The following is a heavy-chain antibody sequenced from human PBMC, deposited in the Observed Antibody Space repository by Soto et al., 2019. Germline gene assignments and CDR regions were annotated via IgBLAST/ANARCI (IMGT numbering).Heavy chain of an antibody. J-gene: IGHJ5*02. V-gene: IGHV1-69*13. CDR3: ARVIAVAGTSWLDP. CDR2: IIPIFGTA. D-gene: IGHD6-19*01. Sequence: VASVKVSCKASGGTFSSYAISWVRQAPGQGLEWMGGIIPIFGTANYAQKFQGRVTITADEYTSTAYMELSSLRSEDTAVYYCARVIAVAGTSWLDPWGKGTRVT. CDR1: GGTFSSYA.